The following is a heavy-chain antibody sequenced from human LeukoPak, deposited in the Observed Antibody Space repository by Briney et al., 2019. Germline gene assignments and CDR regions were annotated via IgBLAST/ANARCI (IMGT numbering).Heavy chain of an antibody. J-gene: IGHJ4*02. Sequence: PGGSLRLSCAASGFTLSSYAMHWVRQAPGKGLEWVAVISYDGSNKYYADSVKGRFTISRDNSKNTLYLQMNSLRAEDTAVYYCARDPGDYPNAEYFDYWGQGTLVTVSS. D-gene: IGHD4-17*01. V-gene: IGHV3-30-3*01. CDR3: ARDPGDYPNAEYFDY. CDR1: GFTLSSYA. CDR2: ISYDGSNK.